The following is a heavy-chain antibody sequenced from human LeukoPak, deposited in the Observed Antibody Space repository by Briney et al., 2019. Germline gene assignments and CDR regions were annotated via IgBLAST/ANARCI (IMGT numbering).Heavy chain of an antibody. CDR1: GGTFSSYA. CDR3: ARGGRVDTARRTYNYYYYYYMDV. V-gene: IGHV1-69*05. J-gene: IGHJ6*03. Sequence: SVKVSCKASGGTFSSYAISWVRQAPGQGLEWMGGVIPIFGTANYAQKFQGRVTITTDESTSTAYMELSSLRSEDTAVYYCARGGRVDTARRTYNYYYYYYMDVWGKGTTVTVSS. D-gene: IGHD5-18*01. CDR2: VIPIFGTA.